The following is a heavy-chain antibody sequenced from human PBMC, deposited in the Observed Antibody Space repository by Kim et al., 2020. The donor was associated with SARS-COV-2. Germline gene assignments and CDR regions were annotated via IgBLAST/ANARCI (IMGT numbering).Heavy chain of an antibody. V-gene: IGHV1-3*01. D-gene: IGHD6-19*01. J-gene: IGHJ4*02. CDR3: ARGVGEQWLLFKY. CDR2: INPADGNT. Sequence: ASVKVSCKASGYTFTSYVMHWVRQAPGQRPEWMGWINPADGNTKFSENFQGRVIVTRDTSASKAYMELSSLTSQDTAVYYCARGVGEQWLLFKYWGQGT. CDR1: GYTFTSYV.